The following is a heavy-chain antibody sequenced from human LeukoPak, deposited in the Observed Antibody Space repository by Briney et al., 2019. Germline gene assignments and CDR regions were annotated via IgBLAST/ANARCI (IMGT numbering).Heavy chain of an antibody. V-gene: IGHV4-4*07. CDR1: GGSISSYY. D-gene: IGHD1-26*01. CDR2: IYTSGST. CDR3: ARAERELLRDWYFDL. Sequence: EPSETLSLTCTVSGGSISSYYWSWIRQPAGKGLEWIGRIYTSGSTNYNPSLKSRVTMSVDTSKNQFSLKLSSVTAADTAVYYCARAERELLRDWYFDLWGRGTLVTVSS. J-gene: IGHJ2*01.